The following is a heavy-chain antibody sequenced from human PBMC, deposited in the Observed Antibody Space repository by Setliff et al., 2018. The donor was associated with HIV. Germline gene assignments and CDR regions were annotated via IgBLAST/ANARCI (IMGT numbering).Heavy chain of an antibody. CDR3: ARHTGGYTYSYDNYFDY. Sequence: SETLSLTCTVSGGSVSNHYWSWIRQSPGKGLEWIGSLYYSGRTTYSPSLKSRVTISVDTSKNQFSLKVSSVTAADTAVYYCARHTGGYTYSYDNYFDYWGQGTLVTVSS. D-gene: IGHD5-18*01. V-gene: IGHV4-59*08. J-gene: IGHJ4*02. CDR2: LYYSGRT. CDR1: GGSVSNHY.